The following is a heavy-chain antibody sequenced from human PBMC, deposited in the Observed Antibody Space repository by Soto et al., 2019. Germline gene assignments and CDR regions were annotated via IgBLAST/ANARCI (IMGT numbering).Heavy chain of an antibody. CDR3: AKSLVVAAVSYYYYGMDV. CDR1: GFTFSSYA. J-gene: IGHJ6*02. CDR2: ISGSGGST. Sequence: GGSLRLSCAASGFTFSSYAMSWVRQAPGKGLEWVSAISGSGGSTYYPDSVKGRFTISRDNSKNTLYLQMNSLRAEDTAVYYCAKSLVVAAVSYYYYGMDVWGQGTTVTVSS. V-gene: IGHV3-23*01. D-gene: IGHD2-15*01.